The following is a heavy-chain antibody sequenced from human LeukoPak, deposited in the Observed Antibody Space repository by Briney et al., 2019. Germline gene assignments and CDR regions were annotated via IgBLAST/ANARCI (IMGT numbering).Heavy chain of an antibody. CDR1: GYSFTSYW. CDR2: TFPGDSDT. Sequence: GESLKISCKGSGYSFTSYWIGWVRQMPGKGLEWMGTTFPGDSDTRYSPSFQGQVTISADKSISTAYLQWSSLKASDTAMYYCARYEGAYDSSLPGFDYWGQGTLVTVSS. V-gene: IGHV5-51*01. J-gene: IGHJ4*02. CDR3: ARYEGAYDSSLPGFDY. D-gene: IGHD3-22*01.